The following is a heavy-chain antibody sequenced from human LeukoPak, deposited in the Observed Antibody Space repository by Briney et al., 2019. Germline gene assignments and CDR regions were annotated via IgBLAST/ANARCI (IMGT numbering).Heavy chain of an antibody. D-gene: IGHD6-13*01. J-gene: IGHJ4*02. V-gene: IGHV1-18*04. CDR2: ISAYNGNT. Sequence: ASVKVSCKASGYTFTSYGISWVRQAPGQGPEWMGWISAYNGNTNYAQKLQGRVTMTTDTSTSTAYMELRSLRSDDTAVYYCARVTRYSSSRCLDYWGQGTLVTVSS. CDR3: ARVTRYSSSRCLDY. CDR1: GYTFTSYG.